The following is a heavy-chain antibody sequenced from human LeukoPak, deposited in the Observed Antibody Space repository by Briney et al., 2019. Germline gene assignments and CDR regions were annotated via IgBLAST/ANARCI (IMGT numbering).Heavy chain of an antibody. CDR2: INTNTGNP. D-gene: IGHD6-13*01. CDR1: GYTFTSYA. Sequence: ASVKVSCKASGYTFTSYAMNWVRQAPGQGLEWMGWINTNTGNPTYAQGFTGRFVFSLDTSVSTAYLQISSLKAEDTAVYYCARSSYSSSWYWFDPWGQGTLVTVSS. J-gene: IGHJ5*02. V-gene: IGHV7-4-1*02. CDR3: ARSSYSSSWYWFDP.